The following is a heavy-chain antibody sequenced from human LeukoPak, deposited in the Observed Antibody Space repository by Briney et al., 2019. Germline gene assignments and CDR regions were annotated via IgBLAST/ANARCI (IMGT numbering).Heavy chain of an antibody. D-gene: IGHD4-17*01. Sequence: SETLSLTCTVSGGSISSYYWSWIRQPPGKGLEWIGYVYYSGSTNYNPSLKSRVTISVDTSKNQFSLKLSSVTAADTAVYYCARVVTTYIDYWGQGTLVTVSS. CDR2: VYYSGST. CDR1: GGSISSYY. CDR3: ARVVTTYIDY. V-gene: IGHV4-59*01. J-gene: IGHJ4*02.